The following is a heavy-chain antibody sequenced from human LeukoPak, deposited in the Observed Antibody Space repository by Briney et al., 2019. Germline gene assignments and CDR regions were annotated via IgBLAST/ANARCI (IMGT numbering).Heavy chain of an antibody. CDR2: ISGSGGST. Sequence: GGSLRLSCAASGFTFSSYAMSWVRQAPGKGLEWVSAISGSGGSTYYADSVKGRFTISRDNSKNTLYLQMNSLRTEDTAGYYCARDSNSDFWSGYYTNYFDYWGQGTLVTVSS. CDR1: GFTFSSYA. D-gene: IGHD3-3*01. J-gene: IGHJ4*02. CDR3: ARDSNSDFWSGYYTNYFDY. V-gene: IGHV3-23*01.